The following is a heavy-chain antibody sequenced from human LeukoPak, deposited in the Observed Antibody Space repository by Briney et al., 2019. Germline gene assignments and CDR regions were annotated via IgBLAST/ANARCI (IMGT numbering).Heavy chain of an antibody. Sequence: GGSLRLSCAASVFTFSSYGMHWVRQAPGRGREGVAVIWYEGSNKYYADSVKRRHTISRDNSKNTLYLQMNSLRAEDTAVYYCAKEGGDYDYDSSGYSAFDIWGQGTMVTVSS. CDR2: IWYEGSNK. CDR1: VFTFSSYG. D-gene: IGHD3-22*01. CDR3: AKEGGDYDYDSSGYSAFDI. V-gene: IGHV3-33*06. J-gene: IGHJ3*02.